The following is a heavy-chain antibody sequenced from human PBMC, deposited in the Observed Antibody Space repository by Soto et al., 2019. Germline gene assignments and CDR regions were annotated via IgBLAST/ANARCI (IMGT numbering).Heavy chain of an antibody. J-gene: IGHJ3*02. Sequence: EVQLVQSGAEVKKPGESLKISCKGSGYSFTSYWIGWVRQMPGKGLEWMGIIYPGDSDTRYSPSFQGQVTISADKSIRTAYLQWSSLKASDTAMYYCARCSGSYARPRAFDIWGQGTMVTVSS. CDR1: GYSFTSYW. D-gene: IGHD1-26*01. CDR3: ARCSGSYARPRAFDI. CDR2: IYPGDSDT. V-gene: IGHV5-51*03.